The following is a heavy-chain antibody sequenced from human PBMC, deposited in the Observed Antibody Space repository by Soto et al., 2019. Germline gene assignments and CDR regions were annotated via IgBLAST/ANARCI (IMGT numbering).Heavy chain of an antibody. CDR1: GYPFTSYG. CDR3: ARNLASVHDY. J-gene: IGHJ4*02. D-gene: IGHD1-1*01. CDR2: INPNNGNT. Sequence: QVQLVQSGGEVKRPGASVKVSCKASGYPFTSYGISWVRQAPGQGLEWMGWINPNNGNTKNAQKFQGRVTMTTDTSTTTAYMELRSLSHDDAAVYYCARNLASVHDYWGQGSLVTVSS. V-gene: IGHV1-18*04.